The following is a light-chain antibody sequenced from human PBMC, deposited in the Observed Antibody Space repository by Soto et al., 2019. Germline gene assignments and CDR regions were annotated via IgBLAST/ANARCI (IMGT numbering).Light chain of an antibody. Sequence: QSALTQPASVSGSPGQSITLSCTGTSSDVSGYNYVSWYQQHPGKAPKLMIYEVSNRPSGVSNRFSGSKSGNTASLTISGLQAEDEADYYCSSYTSSSTDVFGTGTKLTVL. CDR3: SSYTSSSTDV. J-gene: IGLJ1*01. CDR2: EVS. CDR1: SSDVSGYNY. V-gene: IGLV2-14*01.